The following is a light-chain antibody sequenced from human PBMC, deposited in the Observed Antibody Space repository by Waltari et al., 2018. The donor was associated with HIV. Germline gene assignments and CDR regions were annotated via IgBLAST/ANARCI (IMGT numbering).Light chain of an antibody. V-gene: IGKV1-9*01. CDR3: QQVNTYPLT. CDR2: SAS. CDR1: QDISTY. Sequence: DIQLTQSPSFLSASVGDRVLITCRASQDISTYLAWYQQKPGKAPELLIYSASTLQSGVPSRFSGGGSGPEFTLTISSLQPEDSATYFCQQVNTYPLTFGPGTKVDIK. J-gene: IGKJ3*01.